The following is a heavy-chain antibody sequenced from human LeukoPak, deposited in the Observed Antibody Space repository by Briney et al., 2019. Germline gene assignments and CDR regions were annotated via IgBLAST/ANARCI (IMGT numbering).Heavy chain of an antibody. CDR2: IKQDGSKK. CDR3: TRVGYIDEGIDY. V-gene: IGHV3-7*04. J-gene: IGHJ4*02. D-gene: IGHD5-24*01. Sequence: GGSLRLSCAASGISFRSYGMHWVRQAPGKGLEWVANIKQDGSKKSYVDSVKGRFTISRDNAKNSLYLQMNSLRAEDTAIYYCTRVGYIDEGIDYWGQGTLVTVSS. CDR1: GISFRSYG.